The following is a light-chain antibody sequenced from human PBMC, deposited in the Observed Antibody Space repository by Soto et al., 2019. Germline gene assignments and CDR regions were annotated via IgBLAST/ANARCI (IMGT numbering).Light chain of an antibody. J-gene: IGKJ4*02. CDR3: QQSYSMHLK. CDR1: QRISSY. Sequence: DIQMTQSPSSLSASVGDRVTITCRASQRISSYLNWYQQKPGTAPKLLIYAASSLQSGVPSRFSGSGSGTDFTLTISSLQPEDFATYYCQQSYSMHLKFGGGTKVEIK. CDR2: AAS. V-gene: IGKV1-39*01.